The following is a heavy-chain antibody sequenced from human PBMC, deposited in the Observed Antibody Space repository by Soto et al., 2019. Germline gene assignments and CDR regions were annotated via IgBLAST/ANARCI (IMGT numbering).Heavy chain of an antibody. J-gene: IGHJ6*02. V-gene: IGHV1-69*02. D-gene: IGHD3-10*01. Sequence: SVKVSCKASGSTFRRYTIHRVRQAPGQGLEWMGRINPILGIAKYAQKFQCRVTITADKSAGMAYMELRSLRSEDSAIYYCASGRPNLESYGSGYDMDVWGHGTTVTLS. CDR2: INPILGIA. CDR1: GSTFRRYT. CDR3: ASGRPNLESYGSGYDMDV.